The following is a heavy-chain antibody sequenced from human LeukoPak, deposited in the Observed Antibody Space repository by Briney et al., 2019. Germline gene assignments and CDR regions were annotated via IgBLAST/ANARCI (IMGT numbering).Heavy chain of an antibody. CDR1: GFTFSSYE. D-gene: IGHD2-21*01. CDR3: ARESSGGYCFDAFDI. Sequence: GGSLRLSCVASGFTFSSYEMNWVRQAPGKGLEWVSYISSSGSTVYYADSVKGRFTISRDNAKNSLYLQMNSLRAEDTAVYYCARESSGGYCFDAFDIWGQGTMVTVSS. V-gene: IGHV3-48*03. J-gene: IGHJ3*02. CDR2: ISSSGSTV.